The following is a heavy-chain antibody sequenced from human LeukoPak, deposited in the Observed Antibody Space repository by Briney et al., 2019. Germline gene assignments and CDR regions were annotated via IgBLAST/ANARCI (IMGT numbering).Heavy chain of an antibody. J-gene: IGHJ3*02. CDR2: ISYDGSNK. CDR3: ARDAQWLVLWDAFDI. V-gene: IGHV3-30*04. CDR1: GFTFSSYA. Sequence: PGGSLRLSCAASGFTFSSYAMHWVRQAPGKGLEWVAVISYDGSNKYYADSVKGRFTISRDNSKNTLYLQMNSLRAEDTAVYYCARDAQWLVLWDAFDIWGQGTMVTVSS. D-gene: IGHD6-19*01.